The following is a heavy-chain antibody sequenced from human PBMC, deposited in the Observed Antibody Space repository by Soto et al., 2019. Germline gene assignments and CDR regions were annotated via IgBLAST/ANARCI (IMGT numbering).Heavy chain of an antibody. Sequence: QVQLVQSGPEVKKPGSSVKVSCKTSGDTFKKFAISWLRQAPGQGPEWMGGIIPMFGTTKYTKKFQGRVTFTADKSTGTAYMELTSLMSEDTSTYFCARGVVPAAGAAPHYFHYGVDVWGQVTTVTVSS. CDR2: IIPMFGTT. D-gene: IGHD2-2*01. V-gene: IGHV1-69*06. CDR3: ARGVVPAAGAAPHYFHYGVDV. CDR1: GDTFKKFA. J-gene: IGHJ6*02.